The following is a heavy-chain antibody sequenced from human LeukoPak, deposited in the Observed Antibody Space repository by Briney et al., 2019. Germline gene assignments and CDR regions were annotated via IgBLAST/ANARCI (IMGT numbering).Heavy chain of an antibody. D-gene: IGHD1-26*01. CDR3: AREGVEGKYSGSYSFDY. Sequence: SETLSLTCAVYGGSFSGYYWSWIRQPPGKELEWIGEINHSGSTNYNPSLKSRVTISVDTSKNQFSLKLSSVTAADTAVYYCAREGVEGKYSGSYSFDYWGQGTLVTVSS. CDR2: INHSGST. CDR1: GGSFSGYY. J-gene: IGHJ4*02. V-gene: IGHV4-34*01.